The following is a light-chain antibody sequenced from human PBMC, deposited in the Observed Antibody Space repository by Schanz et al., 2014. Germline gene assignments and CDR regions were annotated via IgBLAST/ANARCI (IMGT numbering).Light chain of an antibody. J-gene: IGLJ2*01. CDR3: QAWDSTAVV. CDR2: QDN. CDR1: RLGDSY. Sequence: SYDLTQPPSVSVSPGQTARMICSGDRLGDSYACWYQQKPGRSPVLVIYQDNKRPSGIPDRFSGSHSGNTATLTISGTQAMDEADYYCQAWDSTAVVFGGGTKLTVL. V-gene: IGLV3-1*01.